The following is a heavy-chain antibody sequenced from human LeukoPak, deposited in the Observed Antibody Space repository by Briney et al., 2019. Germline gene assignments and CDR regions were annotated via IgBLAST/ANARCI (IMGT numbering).Heavy chain of an antibody. J-gene: IGHJ4*02. CDR3: AKDLYGDYVGDY. D-gene: IGHD4-17*01. Sequence: PGGSLRPSCAASGFTFSSYAMSWVRQAPGKGLEWVSTNADSVKGRFSISRDNSKNTLYLQMNSLRAEDTAVYFCAKDLYGDYVGDYWGQGTPVTVSS. V-gene: IGHV3-23*01. CDR1: GFTFSSYA.